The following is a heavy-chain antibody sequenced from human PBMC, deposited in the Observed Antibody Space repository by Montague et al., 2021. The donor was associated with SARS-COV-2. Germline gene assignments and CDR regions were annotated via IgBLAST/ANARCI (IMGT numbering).Heavy chain of an antibody. D-gene: IGHD3-22*01. CDR1: GFTFSDYS. CDR2: ISPTSSSI. V-gene: IGHV3-48*02. J-gene: IGHJ4*02. Sequence: SLRLSCAASGFTFSDYSMNWVRQAPGRGLEWVSYISPTSSSIYYADSVKGRFTISRDNAKNSLFLQMNSLRDEDMALYYCARLKENYYDRSGYYLFDSWGQGTLVTVSS. CDR3: ARLKENYYDRSGYYLFDS.